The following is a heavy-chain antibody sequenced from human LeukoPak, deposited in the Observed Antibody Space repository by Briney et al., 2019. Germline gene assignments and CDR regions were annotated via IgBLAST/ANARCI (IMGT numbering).Heavy chain of an antibody. J-gene: IGHJ4*02. CDR1: GFTFNNYG. CDR3: AKFNSPYGSGSFYDY. V-gene: IGHV3-30*18. Sequence: PGRSLRLSCAASGFTFNNYGMHWVRQVPGKGLQWVAVISYDGNDKSYSDSVKGRFTISRDNSKNTLYLQMNSLRAEDTAVYYCAKFNSPYGSGSFYDYWGQGTLVTVSS. D-gene: IGHD3-10*01. CDR2: ISYDGNDK.